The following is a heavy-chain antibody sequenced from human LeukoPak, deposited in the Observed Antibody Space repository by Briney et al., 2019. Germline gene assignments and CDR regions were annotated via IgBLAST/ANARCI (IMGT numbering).Heavy chain of an antibody. V-gene: IGHV4-39*07. CDR1: GCSIISSGYY. CDR3: ARGPYYFDS. J-gene: IGHJ4*02. Sequence: SETLSLTCTFSGCSIISSGYYWVCIRQPPGKGLEWIGSIYYSGGNYYNPSLNSRVTISVDTSKNQFSLRLSSVTAADTAVYYCARGPYYFDSWGPGTMVTVSS. CDR2: IYYSGGN.